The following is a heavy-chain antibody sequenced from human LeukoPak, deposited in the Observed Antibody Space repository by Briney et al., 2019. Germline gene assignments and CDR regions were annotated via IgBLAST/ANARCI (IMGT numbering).Heavy chain of an antibody. V-gene: IGHV3-64D*06. J-gene: IGHJ3*02. D-gene: IGHD3-16*01. Sequence: GGSLRLSCSASGFIFSRYAMHWVRQAPGKGLEYVSGINNNGDNTYYSDSVKARLTISRDNFKNTLFLQMTSLRNEDTAVYYCVKTMVTFGGVIRTDAFDIWGQGTMVTVSS. CDR2: INNNGDNT. CDR1: GFIFSRYA. CDR3: VKTMVTFGGVIRTDAFDI.